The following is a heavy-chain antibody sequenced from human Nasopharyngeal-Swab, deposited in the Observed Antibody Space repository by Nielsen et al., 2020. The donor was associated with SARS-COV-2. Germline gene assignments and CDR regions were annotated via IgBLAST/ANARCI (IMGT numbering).Heavy chain of an antibody. CDR1: GFSFSDSA. D-gene: IGHD5-24*01. CDR3: AKVNGYHRDNGDFDY. V-gene: IGHV3-23*01. CDR2: ISFSGGRT. J-gene: IGHJ4*02. Sequence: GESLKISCAVSGFSFSDSAMTWVRQAAGKGLEWVSSISFSGGRTYYAESVRGRFTISRDNSKNTVYLQMGGLGAEDTAVYYCAKVNGYHRDNGDFDYWGQGTLVTVSS.